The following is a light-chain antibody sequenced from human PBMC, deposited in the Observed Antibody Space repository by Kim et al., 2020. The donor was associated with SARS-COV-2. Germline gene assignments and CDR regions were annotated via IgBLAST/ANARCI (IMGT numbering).Light chain of an antibody. Sequence: SVSPGQTARITCSGDVLAKKYARWFQQKPGQAPVLVIYKDSERPSGIPERFSGSSSGTTVTLTISGAQVEDGADYYCYSAADNIWVFGGGTKLTVL. CDR3: YSAADNIWV. CDR1: VLAKKY. J-gene: IGLJ3*02. V-gene: IGLV3-27*01. CDR2: KDS.